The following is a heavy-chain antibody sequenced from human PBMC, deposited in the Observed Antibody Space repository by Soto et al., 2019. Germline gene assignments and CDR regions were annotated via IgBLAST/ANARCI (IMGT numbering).Heavy chain of an antibody. CDR1: GFSFSSYA. J-gene: IGHJ4*02. V-gene: IGHV3-64D*08. Sequence: PGWSLRLSCSDSGFSFSSYAMHWVRKAPGKGLEYVSAISSNGGSTYYADSVKGRFTISRDNSKNTLYLQMSSLRAEDTAVYYCVKDLVAVADTVDYWGQGTLVTVSS. D-gene: IGHD6-19*01. CDR2: ISSNGGST. CDR3: VKDLVAVADTVDY.